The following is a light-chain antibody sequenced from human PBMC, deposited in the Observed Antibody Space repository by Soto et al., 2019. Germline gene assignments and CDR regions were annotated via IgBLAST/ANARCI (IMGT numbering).Light chain of an antibody. CDR1: QSVGSI. CDR2: GAS. Sequence: EIVLTQSPATLSLSPGERATLSCRASQSVGSILAWYQQKPCQAPRLLIYGASTRATGIPARFSGSGSGTEFTLTISSLQSEDFAVYYCQQYDSWPPWTFGQGTKVDI. V-gene: IGKV3-15*01. CDR3: QQYDSWPPWT. J-gene: IGKJ1*01.